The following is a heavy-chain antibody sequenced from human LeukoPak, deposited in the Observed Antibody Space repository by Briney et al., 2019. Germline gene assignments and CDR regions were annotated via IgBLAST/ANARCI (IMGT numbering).Heavy chain of an antibody. Sequence: GGSLRLSCAASGFTFRSYAMGGVRQSPGKGLEWVSSIRGGGGGTYYAEFVKGRFTISRDNSENTVCLQMKSLRAEDTAVYYCAKFNEILTGYFDYWGHGTLVTVSS. V-gene: IGHV3-23*01. CDR1: GFTFRSYA. CDR3: AKFNEILTGYFDY. D-gene: IGHD3-9*01. J-gene: IGHJ4*01. CDR2: IRGGGGGT.